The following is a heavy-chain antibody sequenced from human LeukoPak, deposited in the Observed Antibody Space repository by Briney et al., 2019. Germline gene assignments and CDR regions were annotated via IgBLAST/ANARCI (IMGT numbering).Heavy chain of an antibody. CDR3: ARGTPGDLDYFDC. CDR1: GFTFSSYA. CDR2: ISYDGSNK. J-gene: IGHJ4*02. Sequence: GGSLRLSCAASGFTFSSYAMHWVRQAPGKGLEWVAVISYDGSNKYYADSVKGRFTISRDNSKNTLYLQMNSLRAEDTAVYCCARGTPGDLDYFDCWGQGTLVTVSS. D-gene: IGHD7-27*01. V-gene: IGHV3-30-3*01.